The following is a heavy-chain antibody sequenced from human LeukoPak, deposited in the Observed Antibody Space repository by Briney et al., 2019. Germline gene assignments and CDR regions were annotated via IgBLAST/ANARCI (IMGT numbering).Heavy chain of an antibody. CDR1: GGSISSYY. D-gene: IGHD3-22*01. Sequence: SETLSLTCTVSGGSISSYYWSWIRQPPGKGLEWIGYIYYSGSTNYNPSLKSRVTISVDTSKNQFSLKLSSVTAADTAVYYCARAPAGYYYDSSGYYLFDYWGQGTLVTVSS. V-gene: IGHV4-59*08. CDR2: IYYSGST. CDR3: ARAPAGYYYDSSGYYLFDY. J-gene: IGHJ4*02.